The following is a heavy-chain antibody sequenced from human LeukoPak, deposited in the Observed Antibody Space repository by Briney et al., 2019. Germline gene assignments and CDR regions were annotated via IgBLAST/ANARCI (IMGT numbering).Heavy chain of an antibody. Sequence: GASVKVSCKTSGYTFTAYYVHWVRQAPGQGLAWMGWIYPPSGGTHFAQNFQGRVTMTRDTSVNTAYMELASLRSDDTAVYYCARSRTIDGFNPFDIWGQGTMVTVSS. V-gene: IGHV1-2*02. CDR3: ARSRTIDGFNPFDI. CDR1: GYTFTAYY. D-gene: IGHD5-24*01. CDR2: IYPPSGGT. J-gene: IGHJ3*02.